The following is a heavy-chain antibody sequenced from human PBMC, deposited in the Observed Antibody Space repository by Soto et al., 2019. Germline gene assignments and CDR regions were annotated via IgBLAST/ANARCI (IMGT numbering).Heavy chain of an antibody. Sequence: GESLKISCKGSGYSFTSCWISWVRQMPGKGLEWMGRIDPSDSYTNYSPSFQGHVTISADKSISTAYLQWSSLKASDTAMYYCARHFTVTDAFDIWGQGTMVTVSS. D-gene: IGHD4-17*01. CDR3: ARHFTVTDAFDI. CDR1: GYSFTSCW. V-gene: IGHV5-10-1*01. J-gene: IGHJ3*02. CDR2: IDPSDSYT.